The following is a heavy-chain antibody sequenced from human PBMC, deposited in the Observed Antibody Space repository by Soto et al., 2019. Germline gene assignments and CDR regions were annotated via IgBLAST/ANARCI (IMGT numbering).Heavy chain of an antibody. V-gene: IGHV4-34*01. J-gene: IGHJ3*01. CDR2: INHSGST. Sequence: QVQLQQWGAGLLKPSETLSLTCAVYGGSFSGYYWSWIRQPPGKGLEWIGEINHSGSTNYNPSLQSRVTVSVDTSKNQFSLKLSSVTAADTAVYYCARGSIAAAGTIYDNWGQGTMVTVSS. CDR1: GGSFSGYY. D-gene: IGHD6-13*01. CDR3: ARGSIAAAGTIYDN.